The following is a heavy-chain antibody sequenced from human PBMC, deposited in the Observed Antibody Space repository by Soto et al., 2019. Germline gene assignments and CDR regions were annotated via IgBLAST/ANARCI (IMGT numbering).Heavy chain of an antibody. CDR2: IIPRFGTP. V-gene: IGHV1-69*01. Sequence: QAQLVQSGAEVRKPGSSVTVSCKATGGTFRTYDFNWVRQAPGQGLEWMGAIIPRFGTPSYAQRFSERVPISADEVKNTGNLALTDLRSDDTAVFYCAAGAFPDTGGFGAIDFWGQGTLVTVSS. D-gene: IGHD3-16*01. J-gene: IGHJ4*02. CDR1: GGTFRTYD. CDR3: AAGAFPDTGGFGAIDF.